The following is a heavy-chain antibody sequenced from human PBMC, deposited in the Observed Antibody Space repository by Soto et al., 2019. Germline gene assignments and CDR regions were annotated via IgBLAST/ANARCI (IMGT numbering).Heavy chain of an antibody. CDR2: INAGNGNT. CDR1: GYTFTSYA. V-gene: IGHV1-3*01. J-gene: IGHJ3*02. D-gene: IGHD1-26*01. CDR3: ARLLVGALSYAFDI. Sequence: ASVKVSCKASGYTFTSYAMHWVRQAPGQRLEWMGWINAGNGNTKYSQKLQGRVTITRDTSASTAYMELSSLRSEDTAVYYCARLLVGALSYAFDIWGQGTMVTVSS.